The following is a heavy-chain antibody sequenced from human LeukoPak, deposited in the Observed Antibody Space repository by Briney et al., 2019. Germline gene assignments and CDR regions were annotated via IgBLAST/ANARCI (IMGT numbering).Heavy chain of an antibody. CDR3: ARHCSNGVCLDY. CDR1: GFTFSGFW. CDR2: IQQDGSNK. D-gene: IGHD2-8*01. Sequence: GGSLRLSCAASGFTFSGFWMSWVRQAPAKGLEWVATIQQDGSNKYYVDSVKGRFTISRDNAKHSLYLQMNSPRAEDTAVYYCARHCSNGVCLDYWGQGTLVTVSS. V-gene: IGHV3-7*01. J-gene: IGHJ4*02.